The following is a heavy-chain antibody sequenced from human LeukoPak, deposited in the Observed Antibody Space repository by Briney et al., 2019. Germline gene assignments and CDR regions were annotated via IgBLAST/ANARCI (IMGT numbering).Heavy chain of an antibody. CDR2: INPNSGGT. D-gene: IGHD5-12*01. J-gene: IGHJ4*02. V-gene: IGHV1-2*02. CDR3: ARVVWLRSYFDY. CDR1: GYTFTGYY. Sequence: ASVKVSCKASGYTFTGYYMHWVRQAPEQGHEWMGWINPNSGGTNYAQKFQGRVTMTRDTSISTAYLELSRLRSDDTAVYYCARVVWLRSYFDYWGQGTLVTVSS.